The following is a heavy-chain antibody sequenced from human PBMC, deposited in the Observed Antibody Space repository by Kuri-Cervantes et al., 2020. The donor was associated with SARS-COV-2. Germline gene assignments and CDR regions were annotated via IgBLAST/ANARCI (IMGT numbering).Heavy chain of an antibody. CDR3: ATGRVVPGGYWFDP. J-gene: IGHJ5*02. D-gene: IGHD2-2*01. CDR1: GFTFSRYA. Sequence: GSLRLSCAASGFTFSRYAMHWVRQPPGKGLEWIGSIHYRGTTYYKPSLNSRVTISVDTSKNLFSLRLTSVTATDTAIYYCATGRVVPGGYWFDPWGQGILVTVSS. V-gene: IGHV4-39*02. CDR2: IHYRGTT.